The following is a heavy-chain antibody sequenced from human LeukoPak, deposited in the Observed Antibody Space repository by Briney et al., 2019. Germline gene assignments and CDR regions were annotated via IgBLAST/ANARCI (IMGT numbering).Heavy chain of an antibody. CDR3: AREEQWLVLPPDY. CDR1: GYIFTSFY. CDR2: INPSGGHT. J-gene: IGHJ4*02. V-gene: IGHV1-46*01. Sequence: ASVKVSCKASGYIFTSFYIHWVRQAPGQGLEYMGVINPSGGHTTYAQKFRGRVTMTRDTSTSTVYMELSSLRSEDTAVYYCAREEQWLVLPPDYWGQGTLVTASS. D-gene: IGHD6-19*01.